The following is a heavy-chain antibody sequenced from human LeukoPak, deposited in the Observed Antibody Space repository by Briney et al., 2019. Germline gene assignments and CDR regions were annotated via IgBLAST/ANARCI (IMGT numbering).Heavy chain of an antibody. CDR2: IYTSGST. J-gene: IGHJ4*02. CDR1: GGSISSGSYY. V-gene: IGHV4-61*02. D-gene: IGHD2-21*01. CDR3: ARRGDT. Sequence: SSQTLSLTCTVSGGSISSGSYYWNWIRQPARKGLEWIGRIYTSGSTNYNPSLSSRVTISVDTSKNQFSLKLSSVTAADTAVYYCARRGDTWGQGTLVTVSS.